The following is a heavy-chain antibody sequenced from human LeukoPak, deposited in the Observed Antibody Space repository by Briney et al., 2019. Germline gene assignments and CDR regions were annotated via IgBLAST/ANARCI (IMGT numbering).Heavy chain of an antibody. Sequence: GGSLRLSCAASGFTFSSHWMHWVRQAPGKGLVWVSRFNSDGSSTSYADSVKGRFTISRDYAKNTLFLQMNSLRAEDTAVYYCARGFDSSGQDYWGQGTLVTVSS. J-gene: IGHJ4*02. CDR1: GFTFSSHW. CDR2: FNSDGSST. V-gene: IGHV3-74*01. CDR3: ARGFDSSGQDY. D-gene: IGHD3-22*01.